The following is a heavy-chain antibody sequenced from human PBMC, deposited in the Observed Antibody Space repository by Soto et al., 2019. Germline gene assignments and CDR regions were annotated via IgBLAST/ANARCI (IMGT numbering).Heavy chain of an antibody. CDR2: ISSNGGSA. CDR3: VKDRRYGSGIYTNYGMDV. J-gene: IGHJ6*02. CDR1: GGTFSSYA. Sequence: SCKASGGTFSSYAMHWVRLAPGKGLEYVSAISSNGGSAHYADSVKGRFTISRDNSKNTLYLQMSSLRAEDTAVYYCVKDRRYGSGIYTNYGMDVWGQGTTVTVSS. D-gene: IGHD3-10*01. V-gene: IGHV3-64D*06.